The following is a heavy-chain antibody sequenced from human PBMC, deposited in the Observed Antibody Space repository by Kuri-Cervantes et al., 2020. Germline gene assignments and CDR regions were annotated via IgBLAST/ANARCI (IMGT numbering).Heavy chain of an antibody. CDR2: ISAYNGNT. Sequence: ASVKVSCKASGYTFTSYGISWVRQAPGQGLEWMGWISAYNGNTNYAQKLQGRVTMTTDTSTSTAYMELRSLRSDDTAVYYCARDGLSSRYLDPPNYDFWSGFEGAYCYGMNVWGQGTTVTVSS. V-gene: IGHV1-18*01. CDR1: GYTFTSYG. CDR3: ARDGLSSRYLDPPNYDFWSGFEGAYCYGMNV. J-gene: IGHJ6*02. D-gene: IGHD3-3*01.